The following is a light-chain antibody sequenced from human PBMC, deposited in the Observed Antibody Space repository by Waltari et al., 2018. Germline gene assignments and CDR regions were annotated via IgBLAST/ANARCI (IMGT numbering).Light chain of an antibody. CDR3: AAWDDSLSGQVL. V-gene: IGLV1-47*01. Sequence: QSVLTQPPSASGTPGQRVTISCSGSNSNIGKNFVYWYQQLAGPAPKLLVYRDDQRPSGFPDRFSGSKSGTSASLAITGLRSDDEADYYCAAWDDSLSGQVLFGGGTKLTVL. J-gene: IGLJ3*02. CDR2: RDD. CDR1: NSNIGKNF.